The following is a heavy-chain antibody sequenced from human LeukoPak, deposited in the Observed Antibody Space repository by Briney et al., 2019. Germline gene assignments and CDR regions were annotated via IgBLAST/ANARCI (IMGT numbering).Heavy chain of an antibody. CDR1: GFTVISNY. J-gene: IGHJ4*02. V-gene: IGHV3-66*01. CDR3: ARRPAVTGPFDY. CDR2: IYTSGIT. Sequence: GGSLRLSCAASGFTVISNYMNWVRQAPEKGLEWVSVIYTSGITDYADSVKGRFTISRDNSKNTLYLQMNSLRTEDTAVYYCARRPAVTGPFDYWGQGTLVTVSS. D-gene: IGHD6-19*01.